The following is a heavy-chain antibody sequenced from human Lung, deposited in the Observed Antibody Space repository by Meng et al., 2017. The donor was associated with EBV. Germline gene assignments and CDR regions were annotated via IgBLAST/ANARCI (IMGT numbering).Heavy chain of an antibody. Sequence: QVRLRGAGPGLVQPSETLSLTCAVSGDSITNHNWWAWVRQPPGKGLEWIGEIPHRGSSAYNPSLKSRVSMSIDKSKNQFSLKLTSVTAADTAVYYCAREWCSGGSCYPDYWGQGSLVTVSS. D-gene: IGHD2-15*01. V-gene: IGHV4-4*02. CDR3: AREWCSGGSCYPDY. CDR2: IPHRGSS. J-gene: IGHJ4*02. CDR1: GDSITNHNW.